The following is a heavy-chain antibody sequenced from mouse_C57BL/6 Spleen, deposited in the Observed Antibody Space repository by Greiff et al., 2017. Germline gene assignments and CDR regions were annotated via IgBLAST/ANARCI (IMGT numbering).Heavy chain of an antibody. D-gene: IGHD3-2*02. V-gene: IGHV1-59*01. CDR1: GYTFTSYW. CDR2: IDPSDSYT. CDR3: ADSSGYATWFAY. Sequence: QVQLQQSGAELVRPGTSVKLSCKASGYTFTSYWMHWVKQRPGQGLEWIGVIDPSDSYTNYNQKFKGKATLTVDTSSSTAYMQLSSLTSEDSAVYYCADSSGYATWFAYWGQGTLVTVSA. J-gene: IGHJ3*01.